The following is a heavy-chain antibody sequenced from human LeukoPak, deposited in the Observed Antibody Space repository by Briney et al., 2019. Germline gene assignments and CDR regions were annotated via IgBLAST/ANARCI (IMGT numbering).Heavy chain of an antibody. CDR3: ARGTVLSITIFEGDYFDY. Sequence: GASVTVSCTASGYTFTSYYMHWVRQAPGQGHEWMGIINPSGGSTSYAQKFQGRVTMTRDTSTSTVYMELSSLRSEDTAVYYCARGTVLSITIFEGDYFDYWGQGTLVTVSS. CDR2: INPSGGST. CDR1: GYTFTSYY. V-gene: IGHV1-46*01. D-gene: IGHD3-3*01. J-gene: IGHJ4*02.